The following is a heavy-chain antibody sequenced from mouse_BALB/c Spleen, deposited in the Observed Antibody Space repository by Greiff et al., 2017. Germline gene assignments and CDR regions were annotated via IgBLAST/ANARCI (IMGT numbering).Heavy chain of an antibody. V-gene: IGHV1-7*01. J-gene: IGHJ1*01. Sequence: VQLQQSGAELAKPGASVKMSCKASGYTFTSYWMHRVKQRPGQGLEWIGYINPSTGYTEYNQKFKDKATLTADKSSSTAYMQLSSLTSEDSAVYYCARRYDGYFDVWGAGTTVTDTS. D-gene: IGHD2-14*01. CDR2: INPSTGYT. CDR3: ARRYDGYFDV. CDR1: GYTFTSYW.